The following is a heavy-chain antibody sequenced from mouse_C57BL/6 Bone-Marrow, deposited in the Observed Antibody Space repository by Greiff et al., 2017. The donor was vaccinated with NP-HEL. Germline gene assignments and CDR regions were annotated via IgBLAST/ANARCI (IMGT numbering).Heavy chain of an antibody. D-gene: IGHD1-1*01. CDR2: FYPGSGSI. CDR1: GYTFTDYT. J-gene: IGHJ1*03. V-gene: IGHV1-62-2*01. CDR3: ERHVDYCGSRYGYFDV. Sequence: QVQLQQSGAELVKPGASVKLSCKASGYTFTDYTIHWVKQRPGQGLEWIGWFYPGSGSIKYNEKFKDKATLTADKSSSTVYMDLSSLTSEDSAVFFCERHVDYCGSRYGYFDVWGTGTAVTVTS.